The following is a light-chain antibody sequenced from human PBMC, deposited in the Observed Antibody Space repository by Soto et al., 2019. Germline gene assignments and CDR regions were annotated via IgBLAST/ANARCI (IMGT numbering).Light chain of an antibody. Sequence: EIVMTQSPATLSVSPGERATLSCRASRSVTSNLAWYQQKPGQAPRLLIYDTSTRATGIPARFSGSGSGTEFTLTISSLQSEDFAVYYCQHYDNWPPWTFGQGTKVEI. J-gene: IGKJ1*01. V-gene: IGKV3-15*01. CDR2: DTS. CDR1: RSVTSN. CDR3: QHYDNWPPWT.